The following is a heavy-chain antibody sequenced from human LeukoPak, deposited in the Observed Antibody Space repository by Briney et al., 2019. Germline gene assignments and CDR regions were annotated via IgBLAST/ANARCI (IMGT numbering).Heavy chain of an antibody. V-gene: IGHV1-18*01. CDR3: AVYYYGSGSYFQPDY. J-gene: IGHJ4*02. D-gene: IGHD3-10*01. CDR1: VYTFTSYG. Sequence: ASVNVSFKASVYTFTSYGISWVRQAPGQGREWMGWISAYNGNTNYAQKLQGRVTMTTDTSTSTAYMELRSLRSDDTAVYYCAVYYYGSGSYFQPDYWGQGTLVTVSS. CDR2: ISAYNGNT.